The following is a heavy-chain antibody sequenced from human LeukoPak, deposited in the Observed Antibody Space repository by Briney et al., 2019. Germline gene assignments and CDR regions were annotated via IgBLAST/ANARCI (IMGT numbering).Heavy chain of an antibody. CDR2: ISYDGTNK. V-gene: IGHV3-30*03. D-gene: IGHD3-22*01. J-gene: IGHJ4*02. CDR1: GFTFSNYG. CDR3: ARIDSGGFYFDS. Sequence: GGSLRLSCAASGFTFSNYGIHWVRQAPGKGLEWVAVISYDGTNKHYADSVKGRFTISRDDSKNMLYLQMNSLRAEDTAVYYCARIDSGGFYFDSWGQGTLVTVSS.